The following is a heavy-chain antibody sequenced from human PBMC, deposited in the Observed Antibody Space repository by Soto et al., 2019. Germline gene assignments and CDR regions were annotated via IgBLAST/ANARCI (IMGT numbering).Heavy chain of an antibody. Sequence: ASVKVSCKASGGTFSSYAISWVRQAPGQGLEWMGGIIPIFGTANYAQKFQGRVTITADESTSTAYMELSSLRSEDTAVYYCGGAFAPGVAFDIWGQGTMVTVSS. V-gene: IGHV1-69*13. D-gene: IGHD3-10*01. J-gene: IGHJ3*02. CDR1: GGTFSSYA. CDR2: IIPIFGTA. CDR3: GGAFAPGVAFDI.